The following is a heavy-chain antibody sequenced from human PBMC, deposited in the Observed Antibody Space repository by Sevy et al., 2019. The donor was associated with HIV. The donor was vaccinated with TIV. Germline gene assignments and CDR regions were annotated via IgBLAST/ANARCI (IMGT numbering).Heavy chain of an antibody. CDR1: GFPFNDHA. CDR3: AKDINRGCDGVNCYSYYYYFYGLDV. V-gene: IGHV3-9*01. CDR2: ISWNSRNI. Sequence: GGPLRLSCAASGFPFNDHAMHWVRLVPGKGLEWVSGISWNSRNIGYADSVKGRFTISRDNTRNSVYLEMHSLRPEDTALYYCAKDINRGCDGVNCYSYYYYFYGLDVWGQGTTVTVSS. D-gene: IGHD2-21*01. J-gene: IGHJ6*02.